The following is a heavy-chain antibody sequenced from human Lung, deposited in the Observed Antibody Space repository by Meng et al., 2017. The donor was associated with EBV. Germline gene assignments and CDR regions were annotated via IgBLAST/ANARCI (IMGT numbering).Heavy chain of an antibody. V-gene: IGHV4-34*01. Sequence: QVQLPQWGAGLLKPSETLSLTCGASGSSFSSSYWSWIRQAPGKGLEWIGQINYSGITNYNPSLKSRVTISVDTSKNQFSLSLNSVTAADTAVYYCARGGTSSAPFDYWGQGALVTVSS. J-gene: IGHJ4*02. CDR1: GSSFSSSY. CDR2: INYSGIT. CDR3: ARGGTSSAPFDY. D-gene: IGHD2-2*01.